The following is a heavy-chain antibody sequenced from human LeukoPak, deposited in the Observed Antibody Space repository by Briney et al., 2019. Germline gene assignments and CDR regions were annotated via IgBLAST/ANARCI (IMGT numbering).Heavy chain of an antibody. V-gene: IGHV4-39*07. J-gene: IGHJ6*04. CDR3: ARDLRVVPAPEPHYYYGMDV. D-gene: IGHD2-2*01. CDR1: GGSISSSSYY. Sequence: KLPETLSLTCTVSGGSISSSSYYWGWIRQPPGKGLEWIGSINYSGSTYYNPSLKSRVTISVDTSKNQFSLKLSSVTAADTAVYYCARDLRVVPAPEPHYYYGMDVWGKGTTVTVSS. CDR2: INYSGST.